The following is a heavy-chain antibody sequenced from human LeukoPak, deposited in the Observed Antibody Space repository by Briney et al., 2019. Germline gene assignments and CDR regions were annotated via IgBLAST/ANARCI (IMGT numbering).Heavy chain of an antibody. Sequence: PGGSLRLSCAASGFTFSGYWMSWVRQAPGKGLECVANIKQDGSEIHYVDSVKGRFTISRDNAKNSLSLQMNSLRVEDTAVYYCARPGYSYGSGYNWFDPWGQGTLVTVSS. CDR3: ARPGYSYGSGYNWFDP. D-gene: IGHD5-18*01. V-gene: IGHV3-7*01. J-gene: IGHJ5*02. CDR1: GFTFSGYW. CDR2: IKQDGSEI.